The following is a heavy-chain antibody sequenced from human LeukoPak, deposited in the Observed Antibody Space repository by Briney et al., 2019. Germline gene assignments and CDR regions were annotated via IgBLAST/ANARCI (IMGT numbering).Heavy chain of an antibody. Sequence: PSQTLSLTCTVSGGSINSGGYYWSWVRQPPGKGLEWIGYIYRTGSTYYNPSLKSRVTISVDKSKNQFSLNLSSVTAADTAVYYCARERDGTTALHYFDYWGQGTLVTVSS. CDR3: ARERDGTTALHYFDY. J-gene: IGHJ4*02. V-gene: IGHV4-30-2*05. CDR2: IYRTGST. D-gene: IGHD4-17*01. CDR1: GGSINSGGYY.